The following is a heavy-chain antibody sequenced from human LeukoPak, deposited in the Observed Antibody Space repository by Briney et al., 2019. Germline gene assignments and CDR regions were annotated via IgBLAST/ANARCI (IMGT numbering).Heavy chain of an antibody. D-gene: IGHD3-22*01. J-gene: IGHJ4*02. V-gene: IGHV4-30-4*08. Sequence: SETLSLTCTVSGGSISSGDYYRSWIRQPPGKGLEWIGYIYYSGSTYYNPSLKSRVTISVDTSKNQFSLKLSSVTAADTAVYYCARAGYYDRLDYWGQGTLVTVSS. CDR3: ARAGYYDRLDY. CDR1: GGSISSGDYY. CDR2: IYYSGST.